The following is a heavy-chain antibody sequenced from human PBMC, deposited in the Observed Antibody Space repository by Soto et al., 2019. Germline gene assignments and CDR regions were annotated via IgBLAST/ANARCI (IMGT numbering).Heavy chain of an antibody. CDR2: INHSGST. V-gene: IGHV4-34*01. CDR3: ALSNYYGSGADFDY. Sequence: QVQLQQWGAGLLKPSETLSLTCAVYGGSFSGYYWSWIRQPPGKGLEWIGEINHSGSTNYNPSLKSRVTISVDTSKNQFSLELSSVTAADTAVYYCALSNYYGSGADFDYWGQGTLVTVSS. J-gene: IGHJ4*02. D-gene: IGHD3-10*01. CDR1: GGSFSGYY.